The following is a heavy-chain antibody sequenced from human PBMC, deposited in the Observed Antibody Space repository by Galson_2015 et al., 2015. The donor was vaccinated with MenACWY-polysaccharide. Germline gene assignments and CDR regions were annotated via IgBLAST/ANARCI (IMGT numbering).Heavy chain of an antibody. D-gene: IGHD3-16*01. CDR3: ARGRGGLGELGGDY. J-gene: IGHJ4*02. Sequence: SLRLSCAASGFTFSSYWMSWVRQAPGKGLEWVANIKQDGSEKYYVDSVKGRFTISRDNAKNSLYLQMNSLRAEDRAVYYCARGRGGLGELGGDYWGQGTLVTVSS. CDR1: GFTFSSYW. V-gene: IGHV3-7*01. CDR2: IKQDGSEK.